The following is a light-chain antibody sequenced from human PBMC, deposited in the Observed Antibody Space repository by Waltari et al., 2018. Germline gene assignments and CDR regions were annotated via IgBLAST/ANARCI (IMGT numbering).Light chain of an antibody. J-gene: IGKJ3*01. CDR1: QGISTY. Sequence: DIQMTQSPSSLSASLGDRVTITCRASQGISTYLAWFQQKPGKAPKSLIYGASSLQSGVPSKFSGSGSGTDFTLTITSLQPEDFATYYCQQYKSYPLVFGPGTKVDIK. CDR2: GAS. V-gene: IGKV1-16*02. CDR3: QQYKSYPLV.